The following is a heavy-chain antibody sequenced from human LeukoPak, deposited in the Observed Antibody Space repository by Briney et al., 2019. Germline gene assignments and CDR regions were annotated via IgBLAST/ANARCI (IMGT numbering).Heavy chain of an antibody. D-gene: IGHD3-10*01. CDR3: AREFPSNIWFGELYYYYGMEV. V-gene: IGHV1-46*01. CDR2: INPSDSTT. CDR1: GYTFTNSY. J-gene: IGHJ6*02. Sequence: ASVRVSCKASGYTFTNSYMHWVRQAPGQGLEWMGIINPSDSTTSYAQKFQGRVTITRDTSISTAYMELSSLRSEDTAVYYCAREFPSNIWFGELYYYYGMEVWGQGTTVTVSS.